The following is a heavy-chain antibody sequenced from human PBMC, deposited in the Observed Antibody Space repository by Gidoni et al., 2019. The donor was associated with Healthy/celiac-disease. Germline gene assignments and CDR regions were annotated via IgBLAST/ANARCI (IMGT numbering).Heavy chain of an antibody. Sequence: QLQLQESGPGLVKPSETLSLTCTVSGGSISSSSYYWGWSRQPPGKGLEWIGSIYYSVSTYYNPSLKSRVTISVDTSKNQFSLKLSSVTAADTAVYYCARQRLLWFGEDWGQGTLVTVSS. J-gene: IGHJ4*02. V-gene: IGHV4-39*07. D-gene: IGHD3-10*01. CDR1: GGSISSSSYY. CDR3: ARQRLLWFGED. CDR2: IYYSVST.